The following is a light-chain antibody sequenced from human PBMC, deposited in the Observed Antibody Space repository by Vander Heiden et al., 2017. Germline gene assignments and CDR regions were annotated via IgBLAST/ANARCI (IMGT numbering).Light chain of an antibody. CDR3: QQYYSTPQT. CDR1: QSVLYISNNKNY. J-gene: IGKJ2*01. V-gene: IGKV4-1*01. Sequence: DIVMTQSPDSLAVSLGERATINCKSSQSVLYISNNKNYLAWYQQKPGQPPKLLIYWASTRESGVPDRFRGSGSGTDFTLTISSLQAEDVAIYYCQQYYSTPQTFGQGTKLEIK. CDR2: WAS.